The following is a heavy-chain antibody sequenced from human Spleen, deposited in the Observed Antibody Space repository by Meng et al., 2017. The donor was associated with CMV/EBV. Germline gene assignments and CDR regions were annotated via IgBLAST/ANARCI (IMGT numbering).Heavy chain of an antibody. Sequence: ASVKVSCKASGFIFTSYLITWVRQAPGQGLEWMGWMSPYTGNTDYPQNFQGRVNMTADTSTSTAYMELSRLRSDDTAVYYCARAQAVTHWYFDLWGRGTLVTVSS. CDR3: ARAQAVTHWYFDL. V-gene: IGHV1-18*01. J-gene: IGHJ2*01. CDR2: MSPYTGNT. CDR1: GFIFTSYL. D-gene: IGHD4-17*01.